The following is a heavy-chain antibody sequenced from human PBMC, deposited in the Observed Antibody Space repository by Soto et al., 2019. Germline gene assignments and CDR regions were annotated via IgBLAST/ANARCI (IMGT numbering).Heavy chain of an antibody. CDR3: ARDSGDCIQLWFVVNGRGMDV. V-gene: IGHV1-18*01. CDR1: GYTFTSYG. CDR2: ISAYTGNT. Sequence: QVQLVQSGAEVKKPGASVKVSCKASGYTFTSYGISWVRQAPGQGLEWMGWISAYTGNTNYTQKLQGRVTMTTDTTSSTAYMELRSLRSDDTAVYCCARDSGDCIQLWFVVNGRGMDVWGQGTTVTVSS. J-gene: IGHJ6*02. D-gene: IGHD5-18*01.